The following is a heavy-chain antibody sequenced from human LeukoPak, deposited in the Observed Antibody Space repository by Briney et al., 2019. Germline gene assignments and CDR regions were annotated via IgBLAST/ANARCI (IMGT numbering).Heavy chain of an antibody. J-gene: IGHJ6*03. CDR3: ARIPALGYCSSSSCSTHYYMDV. D-gene: IGHD2-2*01. CDR1: GGSISIYY. V-gene: IGHV4-59*01. CDR2: IYYSGST. Sequence: SETLSLTCAVAGGSISIYYWSWIRQPPGKGLEWIGYIYYSGSTNYNPSLKSRVTISVDTSKNQFSLKLSSVTAADTAVYYCARIPALGYCSSSSCSTHYYMDVWGKGTTVTISS.